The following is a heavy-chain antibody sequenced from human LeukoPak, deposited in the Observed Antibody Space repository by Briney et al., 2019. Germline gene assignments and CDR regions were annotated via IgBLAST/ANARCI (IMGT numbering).Heavy chain of an antibody. D-gene: IGHD2-2*01. CDR2: ISSGSTYI. J-gene: IGHJ5*02. V-gene: IGHV3-21*01. Sequence: KPGGSLRPSCAASGFTFSSYSMSWVRQAPGKGLEWVSSISSGSTYIYYADSVKGRFTISRDNAKNSLYLHMNSLRAEDTAVYYCAREIYCTSTTCNWFDPWGQGTLVTVSS. CDR1: GFTFSSYS. CDR3: AREIYCTSTTCNWFDP.